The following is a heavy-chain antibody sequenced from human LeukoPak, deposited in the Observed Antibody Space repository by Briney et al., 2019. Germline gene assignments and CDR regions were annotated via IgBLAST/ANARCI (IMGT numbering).Heavy chain of an antibody. V-gene: IGHV1-46*01. CDR1: GYTFTNYY. J-gene: IGHJ3*02. Sequence: ASVKVSCKGFGYTFTNYYMHWVRQAPGQGPEWMGIVNPDDGSTTYAQKFQGRVTMTRDMSTNTVCMELSSLRSDDTAEYFCAIVSPMTTVARGQGAFDIWGQGTMVIVSA. CDR3: AIVSPMTTVARGQGAFDI. CDR2: VNPDDGST. D-gene: IGHD4-23*01.